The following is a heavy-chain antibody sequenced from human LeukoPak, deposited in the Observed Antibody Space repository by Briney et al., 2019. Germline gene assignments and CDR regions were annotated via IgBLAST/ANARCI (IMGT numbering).Heavy chain of an antibody. CDR1: GFAFSKYA. Sequence: PGGSLRLSCAASGFAFSKYAMSWVRQAPGKGLEWVSYISSSSSSIYYADSVKGRFTISRDNAKNSLYLQMNSLRDEDTAVYYCARAHSSGYSSGWYSGYWGQGTLVTVSS. CDR3: ARAHSSGYSSGWYSGY. J-gene: IGHJ4*02. CDR2: ISSSSSSI. D-gene: IGHD6-19*01. V-gene: IGHV3-48*02.